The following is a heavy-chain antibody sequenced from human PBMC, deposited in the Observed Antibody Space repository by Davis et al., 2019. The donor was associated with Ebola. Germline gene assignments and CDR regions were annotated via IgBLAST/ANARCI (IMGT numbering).Heavy chain of an antibody. J-gene: IGHJ1*01. CDR3: VKDIGRTCNGDCYYLHH. CDR1: GFTFDDYA. Sequence: PGGSLRLSCSASGFTFDDYAMHWVRQAPGKGLEWISLITWDGVKILYVDSVKGRFTISRDNSKNSLYLQMSSLRPEDTALYYCVKDIGRTCNGDCYYLHHWGQGTRVTVSS. CDR2: ITWDGVKI. V-gene: IGHV3-43D*03. D-gene: IGHD2-21*01.